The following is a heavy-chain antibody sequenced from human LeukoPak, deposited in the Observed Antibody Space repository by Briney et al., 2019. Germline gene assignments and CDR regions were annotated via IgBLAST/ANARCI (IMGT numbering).Heavy chain of an antibody. V-gene: IGHV4-59*01. Sequence: PSETLSLTCTVSGGSISSYYWSWIRQPPGKGLEWTGYIYYSGSTNYNPSLKSRVTISADTSKNQFSLKLSSVTAADTAVYYCARVGGSNYYYYGMDVWGQGTTVTVSS. D-gene: IGHD3-10*01. CDR3: ARVGGSNYYYYGMDV. CDR1: GGSISSYY. CDR2: IYYSGST. J-gene: IGHJ6*02.